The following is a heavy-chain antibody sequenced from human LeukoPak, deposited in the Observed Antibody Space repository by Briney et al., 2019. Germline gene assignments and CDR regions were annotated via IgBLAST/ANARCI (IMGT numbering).Heavy chain of an antibody. Sequence: SETLSLTCSVSGDSISSGGFYWHWIRQHPEKGLEWIGYIYTTGTTYYNPSLTSRLTMSLDTSKNQFSLKVTSVTAADKAVYFCARDRPDSTSPTTVGRFDPWGQGTLVTVSS. V-gene: IGHV4-31*03. J-gene: IGHJ5*02. CDR3: ARDRPDSTSPTTVGRFDP. CDR1: GDSISSGGFY. CDR2: IYTTGTT. D-gene: IGHD2-2*01.